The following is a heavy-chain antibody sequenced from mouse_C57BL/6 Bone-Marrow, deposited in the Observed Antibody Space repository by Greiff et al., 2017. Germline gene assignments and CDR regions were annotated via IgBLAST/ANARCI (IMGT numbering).Heavy chain of an antibody. Sequence: EVKLMESGGGLVQPGGSMKLSCVASGFTFSNYWMNWVRQSPEKGLEWVAQIRLKSDNYATHYAESVKGRFTISRDDSKSSVYLQMNNLRAEDTGIYYSTATAQAAFAYWGQGTLVTVSA. CDR1: GFTFSNYW. CDR3: TATAQAAFAY. V-gene: IGHV6-3*01. CDR2: IRLKSDNYAT. J-gene: IGHJ3*01. D-gene: IGHD3-2*02.